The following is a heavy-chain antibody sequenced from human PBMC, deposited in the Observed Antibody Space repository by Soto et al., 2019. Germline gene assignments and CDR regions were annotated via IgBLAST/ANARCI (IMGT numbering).Heavy chain of an antibody. CDR2: ISYDGSNK. Sequence: GGSLRLSCAASGFTFSSYAMHWVRQAPGKGLEWVAVISYDGSNKYYADSVKGRFTISRDNSKNTLYLQMNSLRAEDTAVYYCARTPKYNWNYFDYWGQGTLVTVSS. V-gene: IGHV3-30*04. CDR3: ARTPKYNWNYFDY. J-gene: IGHJ4*02. D-gene: IGHD1-20*01. CDR1: GFTFSSYA.